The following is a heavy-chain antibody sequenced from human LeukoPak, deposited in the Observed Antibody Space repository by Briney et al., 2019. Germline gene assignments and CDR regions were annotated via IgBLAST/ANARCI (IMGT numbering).Heavy chain of an antibody. J-gene: IGHJ5*02. Sequence: PSETLSLTCTVSGGSVSSSKYLWGWIRQPPGKELEWIGSISYSGNADYNPSLRSRVTLSVDTSKSQFPLKLTSVTAADSAVYYCAGLGVMVLVYQSESWGQGTPVTVSS. CDR2: ISYSGNA. D-gene: IGHD2/OR15-2a*01. V-gene: IGHV4-39*06. CDR3: AGLGVMVLVYQSES. CDR1: GGSVSSSKYL.